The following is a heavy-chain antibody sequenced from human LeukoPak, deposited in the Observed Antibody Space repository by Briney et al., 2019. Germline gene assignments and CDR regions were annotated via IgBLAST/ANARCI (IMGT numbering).Heavy chain of an antibody. J-gene: IGHJ4*02. V-gene: IGHV6-1*01. CDR3: ARGSKNGGWFGELPPYYFDY. CDR2: TYYRSKWYN. D-gene: IGHD3-10*01. CDR1: GDSVSSNSAA. Sequence: SQTLSLTCAISGDSVSSNSAAWNWIRQSPSRGLEWLGRTYYRSKWYNDYAVSVKSRITINPDTSKNRFSLQLNSVTPEDTAVYYCARGSKNGGWFGELPPYYFDYWGQGTLVTVSS.